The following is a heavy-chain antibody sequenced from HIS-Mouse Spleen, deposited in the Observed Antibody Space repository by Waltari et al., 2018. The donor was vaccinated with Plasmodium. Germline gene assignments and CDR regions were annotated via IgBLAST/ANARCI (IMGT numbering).Heavy chain of an antibody. CDR1: GGSFSGYY. D-gene: IGHD3-9*01. CDR2: INHSGNT. Sequence: QVQLQQWGAGLLKPSETLSLTCAVYGGSFSGYYWSWIRQPPGKGLEWIGEINHSGNTNSNPSLKSRVTISVEPSKNQFSLKLSSVTAADTAVYYCARAPIRDAFDIWGQGTMVTVSS. V-gene: IGHV4-34*01. CDR3: ARAPIRDAFDI. J-gene: IGHJ3*02.